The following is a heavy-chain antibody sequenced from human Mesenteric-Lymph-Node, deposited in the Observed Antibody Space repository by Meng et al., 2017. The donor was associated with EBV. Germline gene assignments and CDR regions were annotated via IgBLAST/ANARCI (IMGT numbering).Heavy chain of an antibody. V-gene: IGHV4-30-4*01. Sequence: VQLQEAGPVLVKPSQTLSLTCAVSGGSISSGGYYWSWIRQPPGKGLEWIGYIYYSGSTYYNPSLKSRVTISVDTSKNQFSLKLSSVTAADTAVYYCARVEQWLLYFDYWGQGTLVTVSS. J-gene: IGHJ4*02. CDR3: ARVEQWLLYFDY. CDR1: GGSISSGGYY. CDR2: IYYSGST. D-gene: IGHD6-19*01.